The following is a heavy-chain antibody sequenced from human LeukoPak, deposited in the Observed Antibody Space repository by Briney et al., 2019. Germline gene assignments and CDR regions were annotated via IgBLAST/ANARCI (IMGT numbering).Heavy chain of an antibody. J-gene: IGHJ1*01. CDR3: ARQYCSGGSCLKYFQH. CDR2: INHSGST. Sequence: PSETLSLTCAVYGGSFSGYYWSWIRQPPGKGLEWIGEINHSGSTNYNPSLKSRVTISVDTSKNQFSLKLSSVTAADTAVYYCARQYCSGGSCLKYFQHWGQGTLVTVSS. V-gene: IGHV4-34*01. D-gene: IGHD2-15*01. CDR1: GGSFSGYY.